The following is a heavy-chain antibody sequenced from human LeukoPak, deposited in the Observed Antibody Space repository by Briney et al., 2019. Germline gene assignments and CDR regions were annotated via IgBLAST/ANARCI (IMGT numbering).Heavy chain of an antibody. Sequence: SETLSLTCTASGGSISSGNYYWHWIRQPPGKGLEWIGYMYQSGSGSADYNPSLKSRLTISVDRSKNELSLRLRSVTAADTAVYYCARSFYSDSSGYYLPWFDPWGQGTLVTVSS. CDR1: GGSISSGNYY. J-gene: IGHJ5*02. CDR2: MYQSGSGSA. CDR3: ARSFYSDSSGYYLPWFDP. V-gene: IGHV4-30-2*01. D-gene: IGHD3-22*01.